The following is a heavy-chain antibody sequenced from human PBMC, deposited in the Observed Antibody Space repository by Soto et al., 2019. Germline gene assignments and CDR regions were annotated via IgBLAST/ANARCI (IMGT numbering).Heavy chain of an antibody. V-gene: IGHV3-21*01. CDR2: ISSSSSYI. J-gene: IGHJ3*02. CDR1: GFTFSSYS. CDR3: ARDRCSSTSCYTLRSAFDI. D-gene: IGHD2-2*02. Sequence: RLSCAASGFTFSSYSMNWVRQAPGKGLEWVSSISSSSSYIYYADSVKGRFTISRDNAKNSLYLQMNSLRAEDTAVYYCARDRCSSTSCYTLRSAFDIRGQGTMVTVSS.